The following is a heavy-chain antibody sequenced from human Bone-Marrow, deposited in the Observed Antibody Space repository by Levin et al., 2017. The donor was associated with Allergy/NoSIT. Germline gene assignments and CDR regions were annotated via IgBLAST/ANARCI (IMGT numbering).Heavy chain of an antibody. CDR1: GGTFSSYA. V-gene: IGHV1-69*01. CDR2: IIPIFGTA. Sequence: KISCKASGGTFSSYAISWVRQAPGQGLEWMGGIIPIFGTANYAQKFQGRVTITADESTSTAYMELSSLRSEDTAVYYCARRGYDYVWGSYDYWGQGTLVTVSS. CDR3: ARRGYDYVWGSYDY. D-gene: IGHD3-16*01. J-gene: IGHJ4*02.